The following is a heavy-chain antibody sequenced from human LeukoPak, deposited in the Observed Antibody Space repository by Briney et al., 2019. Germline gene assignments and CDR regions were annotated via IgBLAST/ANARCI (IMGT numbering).Heavy chain of an antibody. J-gene: IGHJ4*02. CDR3: ARDRSDGSGYYGYYFDY. V-gene: IGHV4-59*01. D-gene: IGHD3-22*01. Sequence: KPSETLSLTCIVSGGSIGSYYWSWIRQPPGKGLEWIGHIYYSGSTDYNPSLRSRVTISVDTSKNQFSLRLSSVTAADTAVYYCARDRSDGSGYYGYYFDYWSQGTLVSVSS. CDR1: GGSIGSYY. CDR2: IYYSGST.